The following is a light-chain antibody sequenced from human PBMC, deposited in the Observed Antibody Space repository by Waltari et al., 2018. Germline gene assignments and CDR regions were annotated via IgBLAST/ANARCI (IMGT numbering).Light chain of an antibody. J-gene: IGLJ1*01. CDR3: SYTTHSSTHYV. CDR2: DVS. Sequence: QSALTQPASVSGSPGQSITISCTGTSSDVGGYNYVSWYQQHPGKAPKLMIYDVSNRPSGVSNRFSGSKSGNTASLTISGLQAEDEADYYTSYTTHSSTHYVLGPGTKVTGL. CDR1: SSDVGGYNY. V-gene: IGLV2-14*01.